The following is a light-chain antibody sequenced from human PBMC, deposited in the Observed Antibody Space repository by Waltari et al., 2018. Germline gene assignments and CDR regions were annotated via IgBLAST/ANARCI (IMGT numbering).Light chain of an antibody. CDR3: QQYNNYPPT. CDR1: QGINKY. Sequence: TCRASQGINKYVAWVQQKPGKAPKSLIYDASSLQSGVSSNFSGSGSGTDFTLTISSLQPEYIATYYCQQYNNYPPTFGGGTKVEIK. V-gene: IGKV1-16*02. J-gene: IGKJ4*01. CDR2: DAS.